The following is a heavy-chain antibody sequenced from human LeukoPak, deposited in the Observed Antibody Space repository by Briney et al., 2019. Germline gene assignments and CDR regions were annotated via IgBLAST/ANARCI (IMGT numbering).Heavy chain of an antibody. Sequence: SETLSLTCTVSGGSISSYYWSWIRQPPGKGLEWIGYIYYSGSTNYNPSLKSRVTISVDTSKNQFSLKLSSVTAADTAVYYCARVTNYYDSSGSRGYWFDPWGQGTLVNVSS. CDR1: GGSISSYY. CDR3: ARVTNYYDSSGSRGYWFDP. CDR2: IYYSGST. V-gene: IGHV4-59*01. D-gene: IGHD3-22*01. J-gene: IGHJ5*02.